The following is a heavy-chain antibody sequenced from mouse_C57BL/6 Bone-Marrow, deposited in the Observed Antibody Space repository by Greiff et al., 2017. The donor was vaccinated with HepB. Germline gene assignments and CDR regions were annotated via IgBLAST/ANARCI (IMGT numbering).Heavy chain of an antibody. D-gene: IGHD3-2*02. V-gene: IGHV1-69*01. CDR1: GYTFTSYW. CDR2: IDPSDSYT. Sequence: QVQLQQPGAELVMPGASVKLSCKASGYTFTSYWMHWVKQRPGQGLEWIGEIDPSDSYTNYNQKFKGKSTLTVDKSSSTAYMQLSSLTSEDSAVYYCSRMDSAGFAWFAYWGQGTLVTVSA. CDR3: SRMDSAGFAWFAY. J-gene: IGHJ3*01.